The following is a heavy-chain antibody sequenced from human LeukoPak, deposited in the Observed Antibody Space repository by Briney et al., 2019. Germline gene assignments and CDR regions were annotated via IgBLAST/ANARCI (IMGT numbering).Heavy chain of an antibody. CDR2: IYYSAST. V-gene: IGHV4-31*01. CDR3: ERGGGDVYNVFDY. CDR1: GGSISSGGYY. Sequence: SETLSLTCTVSGGSISSGGYYWSWIRQHPGKGLEWIGYIYYSASTYYNPSLKSPLTISPYTPKNSFSPNLSSVTAPVMSVYYYERGGGDVYNVFDYWGQGTLVTVSS. D-gene: IGHD5-24*01. J-gene: IGHJ4*02.